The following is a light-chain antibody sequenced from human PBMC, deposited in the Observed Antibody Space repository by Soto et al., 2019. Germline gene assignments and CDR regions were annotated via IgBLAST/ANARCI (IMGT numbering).Light chain of an antibody. CDR2: SVS. Sequence: EIVLTQPPSTLSLSPGDRATLSCRASQSVSNDYVAWVQQKPGQTPRLLIYSVSSRATGIPDRFSGSGSGTDFTLTISRLEPEDFAIYYCQQYGGVPYTFGQGTKVDIK. J-gene: IGKJ2*01. V-gene: IGKV3-20*01. CDR3: QQYGGVPYT. CDR1: QSVSNDY.